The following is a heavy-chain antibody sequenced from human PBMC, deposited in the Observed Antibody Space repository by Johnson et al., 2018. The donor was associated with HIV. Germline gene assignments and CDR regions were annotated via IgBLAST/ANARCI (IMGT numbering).Heavy chain of an antibody. CDR2: IWYDGSNK. Sequence: QVQLVESGGGVVQPGRSLRLSCAASGFTFSSYGMHWVRQAPGKGLEWVAVIWYDGSNKYYVDSVKGRFTISRDNAKNSLYLQMNSLRAEDTAVYYCARDQAIFGVVLASDAFDIWGQGTRVSVSS. CDR3: ARDQAIFGVVLASDAFDI. J-gene: IGHJ3*02. CDR1: GFTFSSYG. V-gene: IGHV3-33*01. D-gene: IGHD3-3*01.